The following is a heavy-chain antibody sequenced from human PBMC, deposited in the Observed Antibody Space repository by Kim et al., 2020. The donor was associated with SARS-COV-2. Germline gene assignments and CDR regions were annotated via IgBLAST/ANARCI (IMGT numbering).Heavy chain of an antibody. D-gene: IGHD6-19*01. J-gene: IGHJ4*02. CDR3: AKLGEWLVLLDYFDY. Sequence: DSVKGRFTISRDNSKNTLYLQMNSLRAEDTAVYYCAKLGEWLVLLDYFDYWGQGTLVTVSS. V-gene: IGHV3-23*01.